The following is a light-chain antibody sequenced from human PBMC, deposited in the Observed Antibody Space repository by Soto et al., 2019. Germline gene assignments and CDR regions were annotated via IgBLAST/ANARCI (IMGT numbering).Light chain of an antibody. Sequence: EVVLTQSPVTLSLSPGERATLSCRASQSFRGLLAWYQQKPGQAPRLLIYDAYNRATGIPPRFSGSGSGTEFTLTINSLQSEDFAVYYCQQYNNWPHTFGQGTKVDIK. CDR2: DAY. J-gene: IGKJ2*01. CDR1: QSFRGL. V-gene: IGKV3D-15*01. CDR3: QQYNNWPHT.